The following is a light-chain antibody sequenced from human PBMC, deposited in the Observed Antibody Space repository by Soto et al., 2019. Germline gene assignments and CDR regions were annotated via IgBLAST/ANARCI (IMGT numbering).Light chain of an antibody. CDR3: ATWDDSLNGFYV. V-gene: IGLV2-11*01. Sequence: QSALTQPRSVSGSPGQSVTISCTGTSGDVGAYDRVSWYQHHPTKAPKLIIYDVTNRPSGVPYRFSGSKSGSTASLTISGLRSDDEADYFCATWDDSLNGFYVFGTGTKVTVL. CDR2: DVT. CDR1: SGDVGAYDR. J-gene: IGLJ1*01.